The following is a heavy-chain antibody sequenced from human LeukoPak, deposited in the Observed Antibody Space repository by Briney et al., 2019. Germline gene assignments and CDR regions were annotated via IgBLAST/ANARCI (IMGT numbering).Heavy chain of an antibody. D-gene: IGHD6-19*01. Sequence: PSETLSLTCTVSGDSISSDGYFWTWIRQHPGEGLEWIGYIYHNGNTHYNPSLKSRVTLSVDTSKNQFSLKPTPVTAADTAVYYCARDNVPVLPQQWLVPRDYYGMDVWGQGTTVTVSS. V-gene: IGHV4-31*03. CDR1: GDSISSDGYF. J-gene: IGHJ6*02. CDR3: ARDNVPVLPQQWLVPRDYYGMDV. CDR2: IYHNGNT.